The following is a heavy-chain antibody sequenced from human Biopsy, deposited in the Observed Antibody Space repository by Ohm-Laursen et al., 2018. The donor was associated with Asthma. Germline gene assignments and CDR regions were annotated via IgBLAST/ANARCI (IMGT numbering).Heavy chain of an antibody. CDR2: INPSGGST. CDR3: ARAGALIVGATMGY. Sequence: SVKVSCRASGETFTSCYMHWVRQAPGQGLEWMGIINPSGGSTSYAQKFQGRVTMTRDTSTSTVYMELSSLRSEDTAVYYCARAGALIVGATMGYWGQGTLVTVSS. D-gene: IGHD1-26*01. V-gene: IGHV1-46*01. J-gene: IGHJ4*02. CDR1: GETFTSCY.